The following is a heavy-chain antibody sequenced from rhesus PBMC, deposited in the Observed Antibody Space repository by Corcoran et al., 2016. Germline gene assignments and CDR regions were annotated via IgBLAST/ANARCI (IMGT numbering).Heavy chain of an antibody. D-gene: IGHD4-23*01. J-gene: IGHJ4*01. CDR1: GFTFSSYW. CDR2: INSGGGST. V-gene: IGHV3S42*01. Sequence: EVQLVESGGGLAKPGGSLRLSCAASGFTFSSYWMNWVRQTAGKGLEWISAINSGGGSTYYADAVKGRFTISRDNSKNTLSLQMNSLRAVDTAVYYCAKEAVRAFDYWGQGVLVTVSS. CDR3: AKEAVRAFDY.